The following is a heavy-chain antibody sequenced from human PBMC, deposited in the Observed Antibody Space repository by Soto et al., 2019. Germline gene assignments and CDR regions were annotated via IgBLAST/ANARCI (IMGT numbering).Heavy chain of an antibody. Sequence: SETLSLTCTVSGGSISSGGYYWSWIRQHPGKGLEWIGYIYYSGSTYYNPSLKSRVTISVDTSKNQFSLKLSSVTAADTAVYYCARGLDYDILTGYPEGYNWFDPWGQGTLVTVSS. D-gene: IGHD3-9*01. CDR3: ARGLDYDILTGYPEGYNWFDP. CDR2: IYYSGST. V-gene: IGHV4-31*03. CDR1: GGSISSGGYY. J-gene: IGHJ5*02.